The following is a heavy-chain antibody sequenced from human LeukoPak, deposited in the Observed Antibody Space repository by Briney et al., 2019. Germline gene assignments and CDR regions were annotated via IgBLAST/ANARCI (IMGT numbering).Heavy chain of an antibody. Sequence: ASVKVSCKAYGYTFTRYYIHWVRQAPGQGLEWMGIINPSGGSTTYAQRFEDRVTMTRDTSTSTVYIELSSLTSEDTAVYYCARDPPYKSCWYSGHWYFDFWGRGTLVTVSS. D-gene: IGHD6-19*01. J-gene: IGHJ2*01. V-gene: IGHV1-46*01. CDR3: ARDPPYKSCWYSGHWYFDF. CDR1: GYTFTRYY. CDR2: INPSGGST.